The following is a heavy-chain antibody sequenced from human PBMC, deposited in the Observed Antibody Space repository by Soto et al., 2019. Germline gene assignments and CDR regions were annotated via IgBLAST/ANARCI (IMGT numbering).Heavy chain of an antibody. CDR2: ISGSGGST. V-gene: IGHV3-23*01. CDR1: GFTFSSYA. J-gene: IGHJ5*02. Sequence: PGGSLRLSCAASGFTFSSYAMSWVRQAPGKGLEWVSAISGSGGSTYYADSVKGRFTISRDNSKNTLYLQMNSLRAEDTAVYYCAKPPPGSGSYYNVFNWFDPWGQGTLVTVSS. D-gene: IGHD3-10*01. CDR3: AKPPPGSGSYYNVFNWFDP.